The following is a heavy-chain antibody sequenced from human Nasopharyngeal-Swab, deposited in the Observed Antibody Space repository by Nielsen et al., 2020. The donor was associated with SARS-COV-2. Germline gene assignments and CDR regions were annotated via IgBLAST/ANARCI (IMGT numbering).Heavy chain of an antibody. CDR1: DCSISSSSYY. CDR2: IYYSGST. CDR3: ARLVAAAGWFDP. J-gene: IGHJ5*02. Sequence: GSLRLSCTVSDCSISSSSYYWGSIRQPPGKGLEWIGSIYYSGSTYYNPSLKSRVTISVDTSKNQFSLKLSSVTAADTAVYYCARLVAAAGWFDPWGQGTLVTVSS. D-gene: IGHD6-13*01. V-gene: IGHV4-39*01.